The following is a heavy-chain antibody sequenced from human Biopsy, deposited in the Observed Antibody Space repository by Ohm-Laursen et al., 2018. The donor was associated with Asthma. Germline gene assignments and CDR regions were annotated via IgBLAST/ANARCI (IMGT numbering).Heavy chain of an antibody. CDR2: ISYDGSNK. CDR3: VRDGTGDAFDI. Sequence: SLRLSCSASGFTFSSYAMHWVRQAPGKGLEWVAVISYDGSNKYYADSVKGRFTMARDNSKNTLDLQMNSLREEDTAVYYCVRDGTGDAFDIWGQGTVVSVSS. D-gene: IGHD1-1*01. CDR1: GFTFSSYA. V-gene: IGHV3-30-3*01. J-gene: IGHJ3*02.